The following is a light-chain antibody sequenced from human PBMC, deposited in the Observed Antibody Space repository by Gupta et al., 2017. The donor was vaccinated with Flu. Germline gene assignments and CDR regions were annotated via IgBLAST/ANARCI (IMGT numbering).Light chain of an antibody. CDR2: GDN. CDR3: QSYDSRLGGAWV. V-gene: IGLV1-40*01. Sequence: QSVLTQPPSVSGAPGQRVAISCTGNRSNIGSLYDVHWYQQFPGTAPRLIISGDNNRPSGVSGRFSASRSGTSASLAITGLRAEEEADYYCQSYDSRLGGAWVFGAGTKLTVL. CDR1: RSNIGSLYD. J-gene: IGLJ3*02.